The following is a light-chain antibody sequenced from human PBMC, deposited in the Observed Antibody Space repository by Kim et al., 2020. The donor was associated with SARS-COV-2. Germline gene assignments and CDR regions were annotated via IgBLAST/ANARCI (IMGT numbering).Light chain of an antibody. CDR2: SNN. Sequence: ELTQPPSASGTPGQRVTISCSGSSSNIGSNTVNWYQQLPGTAPKLLIYSNNQRTSGVPDRFSGSKSGTTASLAISGLQSEDEADYYCAAWDDSLNGPVFGTGTKVTVL. CDR1: SSNIGSNT. J-gene: IGLJ1*01. CDR3: AAWDDSLNGPV. V-gene: IGLV1-44*01.